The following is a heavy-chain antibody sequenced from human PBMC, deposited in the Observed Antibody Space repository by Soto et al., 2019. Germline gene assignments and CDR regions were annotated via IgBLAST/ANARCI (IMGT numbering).Heavy chain of an antibody. CDR2: INHSGST. CDR3: ARVSAAQDYYYYYYMDG. V-gene: IGHV4-34*01. CDR1: GGSFSGYY. D-gene: IGHD2-2*01. J-gene: IGHJ6*03. Sequence: SETLSLTCAVYGGSFSGYYWSWIRQPPGKGLEWIGEINHSGSTNYNPSLKSRVTISVDTSKNQFSLKLSSVTAADTAVYYCARVSAAQDYYYYYYMDGWGKGTTVTVSS.